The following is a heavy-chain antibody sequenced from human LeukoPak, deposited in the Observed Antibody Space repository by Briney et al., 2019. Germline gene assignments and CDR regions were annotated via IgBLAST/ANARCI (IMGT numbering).Heavy chain of an antibody. J-gene: IGHJ4*02. V-gene: IGHV3-7*01. D-gene: IGHD1-26*01. CDR1: EFAFSNCW. CDR3: TTWGAWSHFDY. CDR2: IKEDGTEK. Sequence: GGSLRLSCAASEFAFSNCWMSWVRQAPGKGLEWVANIKEDGTEKNYVGSVKGRFTISRDNAKNSLYLQMNSLRAEDTAVYYGTTWGAWSHFDYWGQGTLVTVSS.